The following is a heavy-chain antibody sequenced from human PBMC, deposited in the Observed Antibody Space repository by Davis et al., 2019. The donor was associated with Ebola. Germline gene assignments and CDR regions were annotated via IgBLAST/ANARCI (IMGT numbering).Heavy chain of an antibody. CDR3: ARDIGYCSSTSCYAHGIYYYYYCMDV. CDR1: GFTFSSYG. J-gene: IGHJ6*02. V-gene: IGHV3-33*01. Sequence: GESLKISCAASGFTFSSYGMHWVRQAPGKGLEWVAVIWYDGSNKYYADSVKGRFTISRDNSKNTLYLQMNSLRAEDTAVYYCARDIGYCSSTSCYAHGIYYYYYCMDVWGQGTTVTVSS. D-gene: IGHD2-2*01. CDR2: IWYDGSNK.